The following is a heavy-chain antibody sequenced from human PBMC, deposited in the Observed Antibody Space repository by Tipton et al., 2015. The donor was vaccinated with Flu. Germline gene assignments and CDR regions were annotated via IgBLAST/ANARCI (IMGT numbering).Heavy chain of an antibody. CDR2: IYASGVT. D-gene: IGHD7-27*01. Sequence: TLSLTCTVSGGSMSNNFWSWFRQPAEKGPEWIGRIYASGVTNYNPSLKSRVTMSIDTSKNQFSLRLSSVTAADTAVYYCARDPHKLGGESDAFDIWGQGTMVTVSS. V-gene: IGHV4-4*07. J-gene: IGHJ3*02. CDR1: GGSMSNNF. CDR3: ARDPHKLGGESDAFDI.